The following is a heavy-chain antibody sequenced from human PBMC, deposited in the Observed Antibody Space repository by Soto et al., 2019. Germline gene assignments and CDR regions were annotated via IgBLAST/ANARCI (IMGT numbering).Heavy chain of an antibody. J-gene: IGHJ4*02. D-gene: IGHD5-12*01. V-gene: IGHV3-48*03. CDR2: ISGSGSAI. CDR3: ARVRYSAYGGYYFDY. CDR1: GFTFSSYE. Sequence: VHLVESGGGVVQPGRSLRLSCAASGFTFSSYEMNWVRQAPGKGLEWFSYISGSGSAIYYADSVKGRFTISRDNAKNSLYLQMNSLRAEDTAVYYCARVRYSAYGGYYFDYWGQGTLVTVSS.